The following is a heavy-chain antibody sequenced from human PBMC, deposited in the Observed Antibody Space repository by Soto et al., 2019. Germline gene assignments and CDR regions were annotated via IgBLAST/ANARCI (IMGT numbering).Heavy chain of an antibody. V-gene: IGHV4-34*01. CDR1: GGSFSGYY. D-gene: IGHD3-10*01. J-gene: IGHJ6*02. CDR3: ARGGITMVRGVNLYYYYGMDV. Sequence: QVQLQQWGAGLLKPSETLSLTCAVYGGSFSGYYWSWIRQPPGKGLEWIGEINHSGSTTYNPSLKSRVTISVDTAKDQFSLKPSSVTAADTAVYYCARGGITMVRGVNLYYYYGMDVWGQGTTVTVSS. CDR2: INHSGST.